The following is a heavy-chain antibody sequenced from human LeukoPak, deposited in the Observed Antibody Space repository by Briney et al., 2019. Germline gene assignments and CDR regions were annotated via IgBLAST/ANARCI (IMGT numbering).Heavy chain of an antibody. CDR3: ARSSKVESFDY. V-gene: IGHV1-69*04. D-gene: IGHD3-3*01. CDR2: IIPIFGIA. CDR1: GGTFSSYA. J-gene: IGHJ4*02. Sequence: SVKVSCKASGGTFSSYAISWVRQAPGQGLAWMGRIIPIFGIANYAQKFQGRVTITADKSTSTAYMELSSLRSEDTAVYYCARSSKVESFDYWGQGTLVTVSS.